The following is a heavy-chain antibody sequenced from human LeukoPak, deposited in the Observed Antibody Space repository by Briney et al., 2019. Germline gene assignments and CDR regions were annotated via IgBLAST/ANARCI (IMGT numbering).Heavy chain of an antibody. CDR2: INHSGST. CDR1: GGSFSGYY. Sequence: PSETLSLTCAVYGGSFSGYYWGWIRQPPGKGLEWIGEINHSGSTNYNPSLKSRVTISVDTSKNQFSLKLSSVTAADTAVYYCARRRTGTTDYWGQGTLVTVSS. D-gene: IGHD1-7*01. CDR3: ARRRTGTTDY. V-gene: IGHV4-34*01. J-gene: IGHJ4*02.